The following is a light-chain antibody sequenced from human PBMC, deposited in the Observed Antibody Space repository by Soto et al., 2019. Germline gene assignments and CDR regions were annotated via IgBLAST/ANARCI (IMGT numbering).Light chain of an antibody. J-gene: IGLJ1*01. CDR1: SSNIGSNT. Sequence: QSVLTQPPSASGTPGQRVTISCSGSSSNIGSNTVSWYQQLPQRAPKLLIFSNNQRPSGVPDRFSGSKSGTSASLAISGLQAEDEADYYCATWDDGLNSYVFGTGTKLTVL. CDR2: SNN. CDR3: ATWDDGLNSYV. V-gene: IGLV1-44*01.